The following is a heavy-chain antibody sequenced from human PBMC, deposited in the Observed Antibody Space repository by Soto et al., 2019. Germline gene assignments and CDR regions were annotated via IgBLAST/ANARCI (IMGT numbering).Heavy chain of an antibody. D-gene: IGHD6-19*01. Sequence: EVQLVDSGGALVQPGESLRLSCAASGFTFSDYLMTWVRQAPGKGLEWVATIKQDGNEKYYVDSVKGRFTISRDNAKNSLYLQLNALRAEDTAVYYCAIGHWLGKWGLGTLVTVSS. CDR2: IKQDGNEK. J-gene: IGHJ4*02. V-gene: IGHV3-7*01. CDR1: GFTFSDYL. CDR3: AIGHWLGK.